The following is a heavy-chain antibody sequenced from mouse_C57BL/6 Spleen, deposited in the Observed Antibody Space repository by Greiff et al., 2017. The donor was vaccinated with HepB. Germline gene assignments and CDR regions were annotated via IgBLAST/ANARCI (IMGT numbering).Heavy chain of an antibody. CDR2: ISDGGSYT. J-gene: IGHJ4*01. D-gene: IGHD1-1*01. Sequence: EVKLVESGGGLVKPGGSLKLSCAASGFTFSSYAMSWVRQTPEKRLEWVATISDGGSYTYYPDNVKGRFTISRDNAKNNLYLQMSHLKSEDTAMYYCERGGTTVVPPYYAMDYWGQGTSVTVSS. CDR3: ERGGTTVVPPYYAMDY. V-gene: IGHV5-4*03. CDR1: GFTFSSYA.